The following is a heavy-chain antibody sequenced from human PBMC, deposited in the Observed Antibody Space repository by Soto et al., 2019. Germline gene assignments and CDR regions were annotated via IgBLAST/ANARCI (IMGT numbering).Heavy chain of an antibody. V-gene: IGHV3-33*01. CDR1: GFTVIQYG. D-gene: IGHD3-3*01. J-gene: IGHJ4*02. Sequence: SLTLSCAASGFTVIQYGLRWVRQSPGEGLEWMAVICSGGRNRYSGDSVKGRFTISRDASKNTVYPQLDTLGDEDTAIYSCARDSLGWPTDFDCWGQGALVTVSS. CDR2: ICSGGRNR. CDR3: ARDSLGWPTDFDC.